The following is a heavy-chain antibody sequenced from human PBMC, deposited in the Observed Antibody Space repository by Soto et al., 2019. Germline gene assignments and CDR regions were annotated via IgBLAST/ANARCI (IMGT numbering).Heavy chain of an antibody. J-gene: IGHJ4*02. D-gene: IGHD3-22*01. CDR2: IIPIFGTA. Sequence: SVKVSCKASGGTLSSYAISWVRQAPGQGLEWMGGIIPIFGTANYAQKFQGRVTITADESTSTAYMELSSLRSEDTAVYYCARMWVYDSSGYYYDYWGQGTLVTVSS. CDR1: GGTLSSYA. CDR3: ARMWVYDSSGYYYDY. V-gene: IGHV1-69*13.